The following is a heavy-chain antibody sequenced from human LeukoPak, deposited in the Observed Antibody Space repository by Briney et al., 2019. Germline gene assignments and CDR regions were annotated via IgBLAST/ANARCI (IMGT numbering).Heavy chain of an antibody. CDR3: ARLRRLRFLEWSQAYYYFDY. V-gene: IGHV4-34*01. CDR1: GGSFSGYY. Sequence: SETLSLTCAVYGGSFSGYYWSWIRQPPGKGLEWIGEINHSGSTNYNPSLKSRVTISVDTSKNQFSLKLSSGTAADTAVYYCARLRRLRFLEWSQAYYYFDYWGQGTLVTVSS. D-gene: IGHD3-3*01. CDR2: INHSGST. J-gene: IGHJ4*02.